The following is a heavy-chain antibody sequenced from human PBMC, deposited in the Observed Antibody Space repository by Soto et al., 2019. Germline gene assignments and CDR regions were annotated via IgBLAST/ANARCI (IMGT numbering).Heavy chain of an antibody. CDR1: GFTFSSYW. D-gene: IGHD2-15*01. J-gene: IGHJ4*02. CDR3: ARDGWNCSGGSCYSGFDY. Sequence: PGGSLRLSCAASGFTFSSYWMHWVRQAPGKGLVWVSRINSDGSTTSYADSVKGRFTISRDNAKNTLYLQMNSLRAEDTAVYYCARDGWNCSGGSCYSGFDYWGQGTLVTVSS. CDR2: INSDGSTT. V-gene: IGHV3-74*01.